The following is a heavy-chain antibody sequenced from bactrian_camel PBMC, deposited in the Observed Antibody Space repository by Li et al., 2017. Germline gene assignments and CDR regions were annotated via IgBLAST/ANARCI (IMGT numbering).Heavy chain of an antibody. Sequence: QLVESGGGSVQSGGSLRLSCGASGHTYSSNCMGWFRQAPGKEREGVAFVYFGGGSTYYADSVKGRFTISQDNAQNTVYLQMDSLKPDDTAIYYCAAGLESGSAGVLAGGNCLGVYWGLGTQVTVS. CDR2: VYFGGGST. D-gene: IGHD7*01. CDR3: AAGLESGSAGVLAGGNCLGVY. J-gene: IGHJ4*01. V-gene: IGHV3-3*01. CDR1: GHTYSSNC.